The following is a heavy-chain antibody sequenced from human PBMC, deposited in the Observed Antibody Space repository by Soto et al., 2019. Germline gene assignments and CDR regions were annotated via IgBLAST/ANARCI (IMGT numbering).Heavy chain of an antibody. D-gene: IGHD6-6*01. J-gene: IGHJ4*02. Sequence: GGSLRLSCAASGFTVSSNYMSWVRQAPGKGLEWVANIKQDGSEKYYVDSVKGRFTISRDNAKNSLYLQMNSLRAEDTAVYYCARSAGPSSHYFDYWGQGTLVTVSS. CDR2: IKQDGSEK. V-gene: IGHV3-7*01. CDR3: ARSAGPSSHYFDY. CDR1: GFTVSSNY.